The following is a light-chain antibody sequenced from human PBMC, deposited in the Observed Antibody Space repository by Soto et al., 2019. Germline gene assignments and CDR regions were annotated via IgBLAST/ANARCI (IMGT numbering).Light chain of an antibody. J-gene: IGLJ2*01. CDR1: SSNIETNL. V-gene: IGLV1-47*02. CDR2: NND. Sequence: QSVLTQPPSVSGTPGQRVTISFPGSSSNIETNLVHWYQHLPGASPRLLIYNNDQRPSGVPDRFSASKSGTSASLAISGLRSEDEADYYCTATDDRLTGPVFGGGTKLTVL. CDR3: TATDDRLTGPV.